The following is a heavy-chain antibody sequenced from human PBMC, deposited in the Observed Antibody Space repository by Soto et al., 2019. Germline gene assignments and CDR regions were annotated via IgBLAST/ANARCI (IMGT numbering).Heavy chain of an antibody. CDR2: IIPIFGTA. CDR1: GGTFSSYA. CDR3: AREGYPHVRGSYRYAAGGFGP. V-gene: IGHV1-69*06. J-gene: IGHJ5*02. D-gene: IGHD3-16*02. Sequence: SVKVSCKASGGTFSSYAISWVRQAPGQGLEWMGGIIPIFGTANYAQKFQGRVTITADKSTSTAYMELSSLRSEDTAVYYCAREGYPHVRGSYRYAAGGFGPWAKGTLVAVS.